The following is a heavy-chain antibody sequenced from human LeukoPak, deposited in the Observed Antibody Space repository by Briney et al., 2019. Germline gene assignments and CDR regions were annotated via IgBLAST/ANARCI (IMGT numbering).Heavy chain of an antibody. Sequence: GAPRLSRAAAGFTFSSYGMHWVRQAPGKGVGGGAVIWYDGSNKYYADSVKGRFTISRDNSKNTLYLQMNSLRAEDTAVYYCARDHERVVINYFDYWGQGTLVTVSS. CDR2: IWYDGSNK. V-gene: IGHV3-33*01. CDR1: GFTFSSYG. CDR3: ARDHERVVINYFDY. D-gene: IGHD3-3*01. J-gene: IGHJ4*02.